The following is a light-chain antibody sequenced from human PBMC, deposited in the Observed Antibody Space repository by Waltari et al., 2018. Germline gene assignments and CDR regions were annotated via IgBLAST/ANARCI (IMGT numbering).Light chain of an antibody. Sequence: DVVMTQSPLSLPVTLGQPASISCRSSQGLVHSDGNTYLSWFQQRPGQSPRRLIYEVSNRDSGVADRVSGSGSGTDFTLKISRVEAEDVAVYYCMQATHWSYTFGQGTKLEIK. CDR3: MQATHWSYT. CDR1: QGLVHSDGNTY. V-gene: IGKV2-30*02. J-gene: IGKJ2*01. CDR2: EVS.